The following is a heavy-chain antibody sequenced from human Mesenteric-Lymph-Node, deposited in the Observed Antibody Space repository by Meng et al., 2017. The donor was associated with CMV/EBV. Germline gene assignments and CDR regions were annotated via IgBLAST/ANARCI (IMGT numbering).Heavy chain of an antibody. V-gene: IGHV3-30*04. CDR2: ISYDGSKK. CDR1: GFTFSSYA. J-gene: IGHJ4*02. Sequence: GGSLRLSCAASGFTFSSYAMHWVRQAPGKGLEWVAVISYDGSKKSYADSVKGRFTISRDNSKNTLCLQMNSLRAEDTAVYYCARGEYMATITWVDYWGQGTLVTVSS. D-gene: IGHD5-24*01. CDR3: ARGEYMATITWVDY.